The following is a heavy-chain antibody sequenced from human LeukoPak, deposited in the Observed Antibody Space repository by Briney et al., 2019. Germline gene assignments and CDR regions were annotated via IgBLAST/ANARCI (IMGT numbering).Heavy chain of an antibody. J-gene: IGHJ4*02. V-gene: IGHV1-2*02. CDR3: ARGGVVAGKLVYFDY. D-gene: IGHD6-19*01. CDR1: GYTFTSYG. Sequence: ASVKVSCKASGYTFTSYGISWVRQAPGQGLEWMGWINPNSGGTNYAQKFQGRVTMTRDTSISTAYMELSRLRSDDTAVYYCARGGVVAGKLVYFDYWGQGTLVTVSS. CDR2: INPNSGGT.